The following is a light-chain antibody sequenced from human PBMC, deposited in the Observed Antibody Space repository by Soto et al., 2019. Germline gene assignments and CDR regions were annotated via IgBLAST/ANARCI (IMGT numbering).Light chain of an antibody. CDR3: QQRNVWPPIT. J-gene: IGKJ5*01. V-gene: IGKV3-11*01. Sequence: VSTESPSTLPLSPGERAPLSCRASQSIHTSLAGYQQKSGKPPRLVIYDSTLRANGVPDRFGGSRSGTESTLTINSLEPADFAVYYCQQRNVWPPITFGQGTRLEIK. CDR2: DST. CDR1: QSIHTS.